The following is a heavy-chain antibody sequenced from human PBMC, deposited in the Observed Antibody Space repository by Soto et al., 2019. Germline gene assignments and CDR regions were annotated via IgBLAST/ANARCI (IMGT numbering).Heavy chain of an antibody. V-gene: IGHV4-59*01. Sequence: SETLSLTCTVSGGSISSYYLSWIRQPPGKGLEWIGYIYYSGSTNYNPSLKSRVTISVDTSKNQFSLKLSSVTAADTAVYYCAAVYDILTGTYFDYWGQGTLVTVSS. D-gene: IGHD3-9*01. CDR3: AAVYDILTGTYFDY. J-gene: IGHJ4*02. CDR2: IYYSGST. CDR1: GGSISSYY.